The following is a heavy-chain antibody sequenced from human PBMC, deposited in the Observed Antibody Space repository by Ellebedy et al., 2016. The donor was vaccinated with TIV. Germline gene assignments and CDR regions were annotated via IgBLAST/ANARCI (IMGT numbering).Heavy chain of an antibody. CDR2: ISHDGLNP. CDR3: AKDEGYNGHDLRN. Sequence: GESLKISCVASGFTFSDYAMHWVRQAPGKGLEWVAVISHDGLNPYYADSVKGRFTISRDKPKNTLYLQMNSLRAEDTAVYYCAKDEGYNGHDLRNWGQGTLVTVSS. J-gene: IGHJ4*02. CDR1: GFTFSDYA. D-gene: IGHD5-12*01. V-gene: IGHV3-30-3*01.